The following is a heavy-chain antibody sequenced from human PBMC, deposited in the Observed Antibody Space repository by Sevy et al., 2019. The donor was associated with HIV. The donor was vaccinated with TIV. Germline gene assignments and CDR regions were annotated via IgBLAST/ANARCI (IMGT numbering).Heavy chain of an antibody. J-gene: IGHJ3*01. CDR1: GFTFSSYV. Sequence: GGSLRLSCVASGFTFSSYVMHWVRQAPGQGLEWVAIISYDGTNKYHAASLKGRLTISRDNSKNTMFLQVNSLRPEDTAVYYCVRDRRLLWFGDGNDAFDVWGQGTLVTVSS. V-gene: IGHV3-30-3*01. CDR3: VRDRRLLWFGDGNDAFDV. CDR2: ISYDGTNK. D-gene: IGHD3-10*01.